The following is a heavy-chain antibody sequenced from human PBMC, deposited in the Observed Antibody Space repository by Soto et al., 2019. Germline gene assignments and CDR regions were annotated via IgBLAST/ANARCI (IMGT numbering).Heavy chain of an antibody. CDR2: IFHNGNT. V-gene: IGHV4-31*03. D-gene: IGHD3-16*02. CDR1: GDSISSGGYY. J-gene: IGHJ5*02. Sequence: QVQLQESGPGLVKPSQTLSLTCTVSGDSISSGGYYWSWLRQHPGKGLEWIAYIFHNGNTYYNPSLHSRLIISADASKNQSSLSLGSVSAADTALYSCPMASTTSHEYSWGSYGSDWFDAWGKGTLVTVS. CDR3: PMASTTSHEYSWGSYGSDWFDA.